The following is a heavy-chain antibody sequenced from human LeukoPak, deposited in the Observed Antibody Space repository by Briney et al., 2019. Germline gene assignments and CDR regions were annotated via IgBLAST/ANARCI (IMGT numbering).Heavy chain of an antibody. Sequence: SETLSLTCTVSGDSMNSGSYYWSWIRQPAGKGLEWIGRIYTSGATNYNPSLKSRVTISVDTSKNQLSLKLLSVTAADTAVYYCARERVAFASGNTLTWGQGTLVTVSS. CDR3: ARERVAFASGNTLT. V-gene: IGHV4-61*02. D-gene: IGHD3-10*01. CDR2: IYTSGAT. J-gene: IGHJ5*02. CDR1: GDSMNSGSYY.